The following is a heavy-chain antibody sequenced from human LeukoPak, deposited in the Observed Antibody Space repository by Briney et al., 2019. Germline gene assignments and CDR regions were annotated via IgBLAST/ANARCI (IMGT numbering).Heavy chain of an antibody. CDR3: VKDLSGWSLARFDY. CDR2: INSDGSNT. CDR1: GFTFRNAW. V-gene: IGHV3-74*01. Sequence: GGSLRLSCAASGFTFRNAWLSWVRQAPGKGLVWVSRINSDGSNTNYADSVKGRFTISRDNAKNTLYLQMNSLRAEDTAVYYCVKDLSGWSLARFDYWGQGTLVTVSS. J-gene: IGHJ4*02. D-gene: IGHD6-19*01.